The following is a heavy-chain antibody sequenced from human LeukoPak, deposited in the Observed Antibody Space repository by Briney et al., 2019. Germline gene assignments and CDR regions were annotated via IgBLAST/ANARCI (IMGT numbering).Heavy chain of an antibody. Sequence: GESLKISCKGSGYSFTTYWIGWVRQMPGKGLEWMGIIYPSDSDTRYSPSLQGQVTISADKSISTAYLQWSGLKASDTAMYYCARRGDGKEFDYWGQGTLVTVSS. CDR2: IYPSDSDT. V-gene: IGHV5-51*01. CDR1: GYSFTTYW. J-gene: IGHJ4*02. CDR3: ARRGDGKEFDY. D-gene: IGHD5-24*01.